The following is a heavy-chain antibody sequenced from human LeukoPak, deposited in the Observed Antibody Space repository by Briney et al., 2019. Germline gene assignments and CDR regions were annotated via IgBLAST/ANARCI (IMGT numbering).Heavy chain of an antibody. CDR3: ARDRGYAMDV. V-gene: IGHV3-21*04. J-gene: IGHJ6*02. CDR2: ISSSSYYI. D-gene: IGHD1-1*01. CDR1: GFTFSSYS. Sequence: GGSLRLSCAASGFTFSSYSMNWVRQAPGKGLEWVSSISSSSYYIYYADSVKGRFTISRDNSQNTLYLQMNSLRAEDTAVYYCARDRGYAMDVWGQGTTVTVSS.